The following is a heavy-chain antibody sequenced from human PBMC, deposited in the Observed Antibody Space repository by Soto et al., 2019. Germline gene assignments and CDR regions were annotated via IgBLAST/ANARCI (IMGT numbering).Heavy chain of an antibody. Sequence: ASVKVSCKASGYTFTSYGISWVRQAPGQGLEWMGWISAYNGNTNYAQKLQGRVTMTTDTSTSTAYMELRSLRSDDTAVYYCARERLLWFGGGDYYYGMDVWGQGTTVTVSS. CDR1: GYTFTSYG. CDR3: ARERLLWFGGGDYYYGMDV. D-gene: IGHD3-10*01. J-gene: IGHJ6*02. CDR2: ISAYNGNT. V-gene: IGHV1-18*01.